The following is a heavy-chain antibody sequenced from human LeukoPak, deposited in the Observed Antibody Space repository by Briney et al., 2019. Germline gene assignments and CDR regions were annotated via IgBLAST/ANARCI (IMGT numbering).Heavy chain of an antibody. J-gene: IGHJ4*02. Sequence: ASVKVSCKASGYTFTGHYIHWVRQAPGQGLEWVGRINPNSGGTNYAQKFQGRVTMTRDTSTSTAHMELSGLKYDDAAVYYCARDHDYSNHDFEYWGQGTLVTVSS. CDR2: INPNSGGT. CDR1: GYTFTGHY. V-gene: IGHV1-2*06. CDR3: ARDHDYSNHDFEY. D-gene: IGHD4-11*01.